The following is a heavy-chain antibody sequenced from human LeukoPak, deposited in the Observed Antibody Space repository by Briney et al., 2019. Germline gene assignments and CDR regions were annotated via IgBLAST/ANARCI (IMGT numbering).Heavy chain of an antibody. J-gene: IGHJ6*02. CDR2: INPSGGST. V-gene: IGHV1-46*01. CDR3: ARDSRSSMVYYYYGMDV. D-gene: IGHD3-10*01. CDR1: GYTFTSYY. Sequence: ASVKVSCKASGYTFTSYYMHWVRQAPGQGLEWMGIINPSGGSTSYAQKFQGRVTMTRDTSTSTVYMELSSLRSEDTAVYYCARDSRSSMVYYYYGMDVWGQGTTVTDSS.